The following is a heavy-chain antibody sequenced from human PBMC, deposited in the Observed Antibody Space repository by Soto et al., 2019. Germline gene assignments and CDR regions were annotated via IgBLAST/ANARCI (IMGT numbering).Heavy chain of an antibody. V-gene: IGHV4-31*03. CDR3: ARARGYNGYDFDY. J-gene: IGHJ4*02. CDR1: GDYIHVGGYY. D-gene: IGHD5-12*01. CDR2: TTYTGKT. Sequence: LYLTCSVTGDYIHVGGYYWTWIRQRPGKGLEWMGYTTYTGKTYYNPSLESRLTMSVYRSKNQFSLRLTSVNAADTAVYYCARARGYNGYDFDYWGQGTLVTVSS.